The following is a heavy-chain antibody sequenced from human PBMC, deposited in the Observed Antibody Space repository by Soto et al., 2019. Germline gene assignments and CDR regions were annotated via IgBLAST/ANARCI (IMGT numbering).Heavy chain of an antibody. CDR3: ARDERVSGHHGSVYYYGMDV. V-gene: IGHV4-31*03. CDR2: IYYSGST. CDR1: GGSISSGGYY. J-gene: IGHJ6*02. Sequence: TSESLSLTCTVSGGSISSGGYYWSWIRQHPGKGLEWIGYIYYSGSTYYNPSLKSRVTISVDTSKNQFSLKLSSVTAADTAVYYCARDERVSGHHGSVYYYGMDVWGQGTTVTVSS. D-gene: IGHD2-15*01.